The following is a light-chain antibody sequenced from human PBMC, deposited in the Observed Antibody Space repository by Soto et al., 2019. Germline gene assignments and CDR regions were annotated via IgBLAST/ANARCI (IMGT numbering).Light chain of an antibody. Sequence: EIVLTQSPATLSSFPGDRVTLSCRASQAVNTRLAWYQHKPGQAPRLLIYLASNRATGIPDRFSGSGSGTEFTLTINSLEPGDSAVYYCQQRSTWPRTFGGGTKVDIK. CDR1: QAVNTR. J-gene: IGKJ4*01. CDR3: QQRSTWPRT. CDR2: LAS. V-gene: IGKV3-11*01.